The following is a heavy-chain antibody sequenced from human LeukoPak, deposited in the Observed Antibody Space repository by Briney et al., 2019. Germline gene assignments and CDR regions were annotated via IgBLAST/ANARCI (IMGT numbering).Heavy chain of an antibody. CDR1: GFTFSSYA. CDR2: ISCSGGST. V-gene: IGHV3-23*01. D-gene: IGHD6-13*01. J-gene: IGHJ4*02. CDR3: AKCKQQLSPFDS. Sequence: GGSLRLSCAASGFTFSSYAMSCVRQAPGKGLEWGSAISCSGGSTYYADSVKGRFTISRDNSKNTLYLQMNSLRAEDTAVYYCAKCKQQLSPFDSWAQATLVTVSS.